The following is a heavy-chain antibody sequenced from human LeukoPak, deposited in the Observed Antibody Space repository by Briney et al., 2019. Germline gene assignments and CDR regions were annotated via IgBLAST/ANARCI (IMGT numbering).Heavy chain of an antibody. CDR2: ISYDGNSE. CDR3: ARPYYYDSSGYYYAFDY. CDR1: GYTFSSYA. Sequence: QPGRSLRLSCAASGYTFSSYAMHWVRQAPGKGLEWVAVISYDGNSEYYADSVKGRFTISRDNSKNTLYLQMNSLRAEDTAVYYCARPYYYDSSGYYYAFDYWGQGTLVTVSS. D-gene: IGHD3-22*01. J-gene: IGHJ4*02. V-gene: IGHV3-30-3*01.